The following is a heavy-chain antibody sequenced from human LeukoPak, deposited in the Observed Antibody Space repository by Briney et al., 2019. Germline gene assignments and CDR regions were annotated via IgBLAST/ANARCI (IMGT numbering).Heavy chain of an antibody. CDR1: GGSISSGGYY. CDR2: IYYSGST. J-gene: IGHJ5*02. CDR3: ARFVGYCSSTSCYDGWFDP. D-gene: IGHD2-2*01. V-gene: IGHV4-31*03. Sequence: SETLSLTCTVSGGSISSGGYYWSWIRQHPGKGLEWIGYIYYSGSTYYNPSLKSRVTISVDTSKNQFSLKLSPVTAADTAVYYCARFVGYCSSTSCYDGWFDPWGQGTLVTVSS.